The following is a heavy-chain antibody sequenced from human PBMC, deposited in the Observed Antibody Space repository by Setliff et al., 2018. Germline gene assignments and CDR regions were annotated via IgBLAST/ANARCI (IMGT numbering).Heavy chain of an antibody. CDR1: GFGFSDAW. Sequence: GSLRLSCVGSGFGFSDAWMTWVRQAPGKGLEWVGHIKSKAYGGTADYATAVKGRFSISRDDSKDTVFLQMNSLKTEDTAVYYCARTCSGSGCYAGLESWGQGTPVTVSS. CDR3: ARTCSGSGCYAGLES. D-gene: IGHD2-15*01. CDR2: IKSKAYGGTA. J-gene: IGHJ4*02. V-gene: IGHV3-15*01.